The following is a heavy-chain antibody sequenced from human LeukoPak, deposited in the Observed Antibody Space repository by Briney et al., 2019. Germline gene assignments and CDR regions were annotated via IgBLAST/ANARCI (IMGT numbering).Heavy chain of an antibody. Sequence: QAGGSLRLSCAASGFTFSSYAMSWVRQAPGKGLEWVSAISGSGGSTYYADSVKGRFTISRDNSKNTLYLQMNSLRAEDTAVYYCAKDKTAPDLLSTGWFDPWGQGTLVTVSS. D-gene: IGHD6-25*01. CDR1: GFTFSSYA. V-gene: IGHV3-23*01. CDR3: AKDKTAPDLLSTGWFDP. CDR2: ISGSGGST. J-gene: IGHJ5*02.